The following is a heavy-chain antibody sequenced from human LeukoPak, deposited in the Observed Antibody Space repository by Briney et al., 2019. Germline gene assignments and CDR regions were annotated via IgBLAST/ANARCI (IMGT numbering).Heavy chain of an antibody. D-gene: IGHD3-10*01. J-gene: IGHJ4*02. CDR2: IYDSGSS. Sequence: SETLSLTCTVSGGSMSTYYWSWIRQPPGKGLEGIGYIYDSGSSNYNPSLKSRVTISVDTSKHLFSLKLSSVAAADTAVYYCARRGSGGRSFDYWGQGTLVTVSS. CDR3: ARRGSGGRSFDY. CDR1: GGSMSTYY. V-gene: IGHV4-59*08.